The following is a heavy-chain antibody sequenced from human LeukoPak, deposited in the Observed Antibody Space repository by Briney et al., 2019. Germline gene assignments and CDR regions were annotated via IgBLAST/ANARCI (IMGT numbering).Heavy chain of an antibody. J-gene: IGHJ5*02. D-gene: IGHD3-10*01. CDR3: ARAMVRISKNWFDP. CDR2: INPNSGGT. Sequence: PGASVKVSCKASGYTFTGYYMYWVRQAPGQGLEWMGWINPNSGGTNYAQKFQGRVTMTRDTSISTAYMELSRLRSDDTAVYYCARAMVRISKNWFDPWGQGTLVTVSS. V-gene: IGHV1-2*02. CDR1: GYTFTGYY.